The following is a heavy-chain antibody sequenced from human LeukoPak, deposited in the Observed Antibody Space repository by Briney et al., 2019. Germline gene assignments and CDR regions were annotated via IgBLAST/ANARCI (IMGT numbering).Heavy chain of an antibody. CDR1: GGSISSYY. V-gene: IGHV4-59*01. D-gene: IGHD3-16*01. Sequence: PSETLSLTCTVSGGSISSYYWSWIRQPPGTGLEWIGYIYYSGSTNYNPSLKSRVTISVDPSKNQFSLKLSSVTAADTAVYYCAGGVSAPLDYWGQGTLVTVSS. CDR2: IYYSGST. J-gene: IGHJ4*02. CDR3: AGGVSAPLDY.